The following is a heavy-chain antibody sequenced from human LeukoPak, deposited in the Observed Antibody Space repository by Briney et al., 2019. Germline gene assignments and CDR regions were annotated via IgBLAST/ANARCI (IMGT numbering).Heavy chain of an antibody. CDR1: GGSISISGYS. CDR3: ARHHLELPRFDP. D-gene: IGHD1-7*01. CDR2: IYYSGST. V-gene: IGHV4-39*01. Sequence: SETLSLPCTVSGGSISISGYSWGWIPHPPGKGLEWIGSIYYSGSTYYNPSLKSRVTISVDTSKNQFSLKLSSVTAADTAVYYCARHHLELPRFDPWGQGTLVTVSS. J-gene: IGHJ5*02.